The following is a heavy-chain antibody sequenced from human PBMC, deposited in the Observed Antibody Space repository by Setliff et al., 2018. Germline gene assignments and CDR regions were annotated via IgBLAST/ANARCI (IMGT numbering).Heavy chain of an antibody. CDR1: GYTFTSYG. D-gene: IGHD6-19*01. V-gene: IGHV1-18*01. Sequence: ASVKVSCKASGYTFTSYGISWVRQAPGQGLEWMGWISAYNANTNYAQKLQGRVTMTTDTSTSTAYMELRSLRSDDTAVYYCARDKAKWLVFNRWFDPWGQGILVTSPQ. CDR3: ARDKAKWLVFNRWFDP. CDR2: ISAYNANT. J-gene: IGHJ5*02.